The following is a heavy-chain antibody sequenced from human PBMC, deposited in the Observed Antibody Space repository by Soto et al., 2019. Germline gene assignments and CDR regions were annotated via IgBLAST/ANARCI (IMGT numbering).Heavy chain of an antibody. CDR1: GFTFSSYA. V-gene: IGHV3-23*01. CDR3: AKDPDYYDSSGYYLDWYFDL. Sequence: EVQLLESGGGLVQPGGSLRLSFAASGFTFSSYAMSWVRQAPGKGLEWVSAISGSGGSTYYADSVKGRFTISRDNSKNTLYLQMNSLRAEDTAVYYCAKDPDYYDSSGYYLDWYFDLWGRGTLVTVSS. D-gene: IGHD3-22*01. CDR2: ISGSGGST. J-gene: IGHJ2*01.